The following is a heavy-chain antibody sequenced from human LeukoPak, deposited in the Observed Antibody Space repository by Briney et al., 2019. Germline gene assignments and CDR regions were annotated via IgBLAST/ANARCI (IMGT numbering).Heavy chain of an antibody. V-gene: IGHV4-59*08. D-gene: IGHD3-16*01. Sequence: SETLSLTCNVYGGSISPYYWSWIRQPPGKGLEWIAYITYSGSINYNPSLKSRVTISVNMSKNQLSLKLDSVTAADTAVYYCARHLPPYVHIDIWGHGTEVTVSS. CDR1: GGSISPYY. J-gene: IGHJ3*02. CDR2: ITYSGSI. CDR3: ARHLPPYVHIDI.